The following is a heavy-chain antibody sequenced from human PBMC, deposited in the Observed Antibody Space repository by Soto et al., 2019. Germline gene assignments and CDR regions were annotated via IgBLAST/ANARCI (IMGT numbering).Heavy chain of an antibody. J-gene: IGHJ6*02. CDR3: AREPARPYYDFWSGYLDYYGMDV. D-gene: IGHD3-3*01. CDR1: GGSISSGDYY. V-gene: IGHV4-30-4*01. CDR2: IYYSGST. Sequence: PSETLSLTCTVSGGSISSGDYYWSWIRQPPGKGPEWIGYIYYSGSTYYNPSLKSRVTISVDTSKNQFSLKLSSVTAADTAVYYCAREPARPYYDFWSGYLDYYGMDVWGQGTAVTVSS.